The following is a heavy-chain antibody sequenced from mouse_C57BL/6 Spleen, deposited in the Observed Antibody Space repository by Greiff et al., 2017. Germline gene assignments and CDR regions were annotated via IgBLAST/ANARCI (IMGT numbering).Heavy chain of an antibody. D-gene: IGHD1-1*01. CDR3: ARRPIIITTVPFDY. CDR1: GYTFTSYW. V-gene: IGHV1-59*01. CDR2: IDPSDSYT. Sequence: VQLQQPGAELVRPGTSVKLSCKASGYTFTSYWMHWVKQRPGQGLEWIGVIDPSDSYTNYNQKFKGKATLTVDTSSSTAYMQLSSLTSEDSAVYYCARRPIIITTVPFDYWGQGTTLTVSS. J-gene: IGHJ2*01.